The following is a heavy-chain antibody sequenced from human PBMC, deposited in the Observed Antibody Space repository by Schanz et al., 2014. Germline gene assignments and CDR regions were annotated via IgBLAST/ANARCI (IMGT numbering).Heavy chain of an antibody. CDR3: AKGMGYCSGGTCYDYYYYGLDV. D-gene: IGHD2-15*01. J-gene: IGHJ6*02. V-gene: IGHV3-11*05. CDR2: ISSGSSYA. CDR1: GFTFRDYY. Sequence: QVQLVESGGGLVKPGGSLRLSCAASGFTFRDYYMSWIRQAPGKGLEWVSDISSGSSYANYADSVKGRFTISRDNSENTLYLQMNSLSADDTAVFYCAKGMGYCSGGTCYDYYYYGLDVWGQGTTVNVSS.